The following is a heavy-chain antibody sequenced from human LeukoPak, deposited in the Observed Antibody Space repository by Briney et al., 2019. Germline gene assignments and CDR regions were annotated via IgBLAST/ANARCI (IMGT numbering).Heavy chain of an antibody. V-gene: IGHV3-48*02. CDR2: ISSSGSTI. Sequence: GGSLRLSCAASGFTFSSYTMNWVRQAPGKGLEWLSYISSSGSTIYYADSLKGRFTISRDNAQNSLYLQMNSLRDEDTAVYYCARASGYSNTWFDAFDIWGQGTMVTVSS. J-gene: IGHJ3*02. CDR1: GFTFSSYT. CDR3: ARASGYSNTWFDAFDI. D-gene: IGHD6-13*01.